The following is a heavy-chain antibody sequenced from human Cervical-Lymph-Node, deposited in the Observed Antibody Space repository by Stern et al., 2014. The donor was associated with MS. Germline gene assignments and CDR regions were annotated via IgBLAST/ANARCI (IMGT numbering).Heavy chain of an antibody. J-gene: IGHJ4*02. V-gene: IGHV1-46*01. CDR2: INRSDDDT. CDR1: GFTFTNYY. D-gene: IGHD5/OR15-5a*01. CDR3: ALSAFDF. Sequence: QVQLMQSGAEVKKPGASVKVSCKASGFTFTNYYVHWVRQAPGQGLEWMEIINRSDDDTGYAQRFQGRLTVTRDTSSSTVYMELTSLRYDDTAVNYCALSAFDFWGQGTLVTVSS.